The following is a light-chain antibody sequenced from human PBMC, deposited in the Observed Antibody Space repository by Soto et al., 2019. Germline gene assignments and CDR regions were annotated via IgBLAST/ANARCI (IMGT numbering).Light chain of an antibody. CDR2: SND. CDR3: AVWDDSLNGWV. J-gene: IGLJ3*02. V-gene: IGLV1-44*01. CDR1: SSNIGTNA. Sequence: QAVVTQSPSASGTPGQRVTISCSGSSSNIGTNAVNWCQQLPGTAPRLLIYSNDQRPPGVPDRFSGSKSGTSASLGISGLQSEDEADYFCAVWDDSLNGWVFGGGTKVTVL.